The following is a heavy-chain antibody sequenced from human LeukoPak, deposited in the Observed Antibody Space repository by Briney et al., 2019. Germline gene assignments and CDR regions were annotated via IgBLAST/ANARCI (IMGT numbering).Heavy chain of an antibody. CDR2: IYYSGST. J-gene: IGHJ4*02. V-gene: IGHV4-39*01. CDR1: GGSISSSSYY. CDR3: ARSWTSGYYPSDY. Sequence: PSETLSLTCTVSGGSISSSSYYWGWIRQPPGKGLEWIGSIYYSGSTYYNPSLKSRVTISVDTSKNQFSLKLSSVTAADTAVYYCARSWTSGYYPSDYWGQGTLVTVSS. D-gene: IGHD3-22*01.